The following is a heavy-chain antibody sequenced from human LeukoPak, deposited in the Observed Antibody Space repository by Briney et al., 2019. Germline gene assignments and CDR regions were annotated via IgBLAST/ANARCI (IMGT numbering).Heavy chain of an antibody. V-gene: IGHV3-48*04. D-gene: IGHD3-22*01. J-gene: IGHJ4*02. CDR3: ARCGYYDSSGYYPLYFGY. Sequence: GGSLRLSCAASGFTFSSYWMSWVRQAPGKGLEWVSYISSSGSTIYYADSVKGRFTISRDNAKNSLYLQMNSLRAEDTAVYYCARCGYYDSSGYYPLYFGYWGQGTLVTVSS. CDR2: ISSSGSTI. CDR1: GFTFSSYW.